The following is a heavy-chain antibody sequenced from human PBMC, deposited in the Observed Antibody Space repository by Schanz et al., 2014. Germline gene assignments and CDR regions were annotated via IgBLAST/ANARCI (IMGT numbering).Heavy chain of an antibody. CDR3: ATDRVCFVRGPQGVD. CDR1: GYIFGSHG. V-gene: IGHV1-18*01. J-gene: IGHJ4*02. D-gene: IGHD3-10*01. CDR2: INANTGNT. Sequence: QLMQSGSEVRKPGASVKVSCKASGYIFGSHGMTWVRQAPGQGPELMGWINANTGNTQYAQKFQSGVNMTRDTVTTTVHLELTKLRTDDTAIYYCATDRVCFVRGPQGVDWGQGTQVIVSS.